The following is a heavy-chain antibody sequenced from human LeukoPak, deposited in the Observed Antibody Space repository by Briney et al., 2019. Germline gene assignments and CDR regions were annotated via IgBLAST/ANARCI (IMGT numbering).Heavy chain of an antibody. CDR1: DDSIYTNKW. V-gene: IGHV4-4*02. CDR3: ASHMAVPGTRGFDD. D-gene: IGHD6-19*01. J-gene: IGHJ4*02. Sequence: SETLSLTCAVFDDSIYTNKWWSWVRQPPGKGLEWIGEVSQTGTTYYDPSLTGRITISVDRSRNQFSLMLRSATAADTGVYYCASHMAVPGTRGFDDWGQGIPVTVSS. CDR2: VSQTGTT.